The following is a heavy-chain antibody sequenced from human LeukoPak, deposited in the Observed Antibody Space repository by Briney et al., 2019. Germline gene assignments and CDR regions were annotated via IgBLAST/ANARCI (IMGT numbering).Heavy chain of an antibody. V-gene: IGHV3-48*03. CDR2: ISRSGTII. Sequence: PGGSLRLSCAASGFTFSGYEMNWVRQAPGKGLEWVSYISRSGTIISYADSVGGRLTISRDNAKNSLYLQMNSLRAEDTAVYYCARERDDYYFDYWGQGTLVTVSS. CDR1: GFTFSGYE. D-gene: IGHD3-3*01. CDR3: ARERDDYYFDY. J-gene: IGHJ4*02.